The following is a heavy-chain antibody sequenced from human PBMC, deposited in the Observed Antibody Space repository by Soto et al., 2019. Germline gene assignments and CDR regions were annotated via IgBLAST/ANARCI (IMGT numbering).Heavy chain of an antibody. CDR1: GFTFSSYG. CDR2: ISYDGSNK. D-gene: IGHD1-26*01. CDR3: ARDRTHRMSNSGCYCFDY. Sequence: PGGSLRLSCAASGFTFSSYGMHWVRQAPGKGLEWVAVISYDGSNKYYADSVKGRFTISRDNSKNTLYLQMNSLRAEDTAVYYWARDRTHRMSNSGCYCFDYWGQGNPVTVSS. J-gene: IGHJ4*02. V-gene: IGHV3-30*03.